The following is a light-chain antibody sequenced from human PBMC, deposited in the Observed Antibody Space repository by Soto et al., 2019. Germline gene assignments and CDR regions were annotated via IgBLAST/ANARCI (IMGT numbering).Light chain of an antibody. CDR1: SSDVGGYNY. Sequence: QSALTQPASVSGPPGQSITISCTGTSSDVGGYNYVSWYQQHPGKAPKLMIYDVSNRPSGVSNRLSGSKSGNTASLTISGLQAEDEADYYCSSYTSSSTPHVFGTGTKVTVL. J-gene: IGLJ1*01. CDR3: SSYTSSSTPHV. V-gene: IGLV2-14*01. CDR2: DVS.